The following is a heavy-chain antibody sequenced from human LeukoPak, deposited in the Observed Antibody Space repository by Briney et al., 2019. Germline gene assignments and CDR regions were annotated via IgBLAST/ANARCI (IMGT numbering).Heavy chain of an antibody. CDR3: ARDGGGSSWYGYFDY. V-gene: IGHV4-38-2*02. Sequence: SETLSLTCTVSGYSISSGYYWGWIRQPPGKGLEWIGYIFYSGSTNYNPSLKSRVTISVDTSKNQFSLKLSSVTAADTAVYYCARDGGGSSWYGYFDYWGQGTLVTVSS. CDR2: IFYSGST. D-gene: IGHD6-13*01. J-gene: IGHJ4*02. CDR1: GYSISSGYY.